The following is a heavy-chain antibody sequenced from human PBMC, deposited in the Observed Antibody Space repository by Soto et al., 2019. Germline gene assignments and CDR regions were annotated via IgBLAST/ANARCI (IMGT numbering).Heavy chain of an antibody. J-gene: IGHJ6*02. D-gene: IGHD3-16*01. V-gene: IGHV4-59*12. CDR3: ARGGGYYYYGMDV. CDR2: ISYSGST. CDR1: GGSISSYY. Sequence: PSETLSLTCTVSGGSISSYYWTWIRQPPGKGLEWIGYISYSGSTNYNPSLKSRVTISVDTSNNQFSLKLSSVTAADTAVYYCARGGGYYYYGMDVWGQGTTVTVSS.